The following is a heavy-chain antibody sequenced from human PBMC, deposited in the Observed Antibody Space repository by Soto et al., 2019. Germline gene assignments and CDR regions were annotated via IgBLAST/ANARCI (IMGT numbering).Heavy chain of an antibody. D-gene: IGHD2-2*01. CDR3: ARSQGSSTSLEIYYYYYYGMDV. CDR2: IIPISGTA. Sequence: QVQLVQSGAEVKKPGSSVKVSCKASGGTFSSYAISWVRQAPGQGLEWMGGIIPISGTANYAQKFQSRVTITADESTSTADMELSSLRSEDTAVYHCARSQGSSTSLEIYYYYYYGMDVWGQGTTVTVSS. J-gene: IGHJ6*02. V-gene: IGHV1-69*01. CDR1: GGTFSSYA.